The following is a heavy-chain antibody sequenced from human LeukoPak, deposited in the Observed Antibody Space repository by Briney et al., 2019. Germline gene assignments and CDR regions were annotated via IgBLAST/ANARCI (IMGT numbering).Heavy chain of an antibody. CDR1: GFTFSSYA. D-gene: IGHD1-26*01. V-gene: IGHV3-23*01. CDR3: AKMDYSGSYTFHFDY. Sequence: GGSLRLSCAASGFTFSSYAMSWVRQAPGKGLEWVSAISGSGGSTYYADSVKGRFTISRDNSKNTLYLQMNSLRAEDTAVYYCAKMDYSGSYTFHFDYWGQGTLVTVSS. CDR2: ISGSGGST. J-gene: IGHJ4*02.